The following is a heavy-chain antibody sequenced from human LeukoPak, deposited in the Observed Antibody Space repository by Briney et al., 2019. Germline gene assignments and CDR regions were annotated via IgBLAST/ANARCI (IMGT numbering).Heavy chain of an antibody. CDR3: ARQGGITVFGVAQPGGAFDI. CDR2: IIPIFGTA. Sequence: SVKVSCKASGGTFSNYAISWVRQAPGQGLEWMGGIIPIFGTAKYAQKVQGRVTMSTDESTSTAYMELSSLRSEDSAVYYCARQGGITVFGVAQPGGAFDIWGQGTMVTVSS. J-gene: IGHJ3*02. V-gene: IGHV1-69*05. D-gene: IGHD3-3*01. CDR1: GGTFSNYA.